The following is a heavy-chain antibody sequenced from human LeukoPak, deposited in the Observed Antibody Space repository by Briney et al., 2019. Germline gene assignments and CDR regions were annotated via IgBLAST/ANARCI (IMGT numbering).Heavy chain of an antibody. V-gene: IGHV1-8*01. CDR2: MNPNSGNT. CDR3: ARRYAGSGTTYGY. Sequence: ASVKVSCKTSGYTFTSYDINWVRQATGQGLEWMGWMNPNSGNTGYAQKFQGRVTMTRNTSISTAYMELSSLRSEDTAVYYCARRYAGSGTTYGYWDQGTLVTVS. CDR1: GYTFTSYD. J-gene: IGHJ4*02. D-gene: IGHD1-7*01.